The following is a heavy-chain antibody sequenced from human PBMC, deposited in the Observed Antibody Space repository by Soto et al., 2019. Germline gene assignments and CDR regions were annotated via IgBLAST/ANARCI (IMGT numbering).Heavy chain of an antibody. D-gene: IGHD5-18*01. CDR3: AREPPAIQLWTYYYGMDV. J-gene: IGHJ6*02. CDR1: GYTFTSYG. Sequence: QVQLVQSGAEVKKPGASVKVSCKASGYTFTSYGISWVRQAPGQGLEWMGWISAYNGNTNYAQKLQGRVTMTTDTSTSTADMELRSLRSDDTAVYYCAREPPAIQLWTYYYGMDVWGQGTTVTVSS. V-gene: IGHV1-18*01. CDR2: ISAYNGNT.